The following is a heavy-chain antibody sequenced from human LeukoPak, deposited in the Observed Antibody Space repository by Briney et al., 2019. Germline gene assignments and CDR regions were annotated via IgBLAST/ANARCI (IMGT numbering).Heavy chain of an antibody. J-gene: IGHJ4*02. V-gene: IGHV3-23*01. CDR1: GFSFNIYA. CDR3: VRDNYSYRLDV. Sequence: GGSLRLSCAASGFSFNIYAMGWVRQAPGKGLEWVSVIGSGSVDKHYADTVRGRFDISRDNSKNTLYLHMNSLRAEDTAIYYCVRDNYSYRLDVWGQGTLVTVPS. CDR2: IGSGSVDK. D-gene: IGHD2-21*01.